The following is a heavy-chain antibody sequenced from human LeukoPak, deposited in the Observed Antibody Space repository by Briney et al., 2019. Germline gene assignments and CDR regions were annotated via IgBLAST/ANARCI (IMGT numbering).Heavy chain of an antibody. Sequence: SETLPLTRTVSGGSISSYYWSWIRQPPGKGLEWIGWIYYSGSTNYNPSLKSRVTISVDTSKNQFSLKLSSVTAADTAFYYCATHKANWDTRFDYWGQGTLVTVSS. CDR2: IYYSGST. V-gene: IGHV4-59*08. CDR3: ATHKANWDTRFDY. J-gene: IGHJ4*02. D-gene: IGHD7-27*01. CDR1: GGSISSYY.